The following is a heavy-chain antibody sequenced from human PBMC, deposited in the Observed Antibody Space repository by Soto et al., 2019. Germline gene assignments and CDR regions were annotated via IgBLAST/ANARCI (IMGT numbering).Heavy chain of an antibody. V-gene: IGHV4-59*01. J-gene: IGHJ6*02. CDR1: GGSISSYY. CDR3: AGLSGQYYYYGMDV. D-gene: IGHD3-3*01. CDR2: IYYSGST. Sequence: SETLSLTCTVSGGSISSYYWSWIRQPPGKGLEWIGYIYYSGSTNYNPSLKSRVTISVDTSKNQFSLKLSSVTAADTAVYYCAGLSGQYYYYGMDVWGQGTTVTVSS.